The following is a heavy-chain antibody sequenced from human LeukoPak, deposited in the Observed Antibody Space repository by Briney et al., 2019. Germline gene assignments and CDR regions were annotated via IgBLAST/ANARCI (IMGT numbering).Heavy chain of an antibody. D-gene: IGHD3-3*01. Sequence: SETLSLTCTVSGGSISSYYWSWIRQPAGKGLEWIGRIYTGGSTNYNPSLKSRVTMSVDTSKNQFSLKLSSVTAADTAVYYCASTYYDFWSGYYTGSLFDYWGQGTLVTVSS. V-gene: IGHV4-4*07. CDR2: IYTGGST. CDR1: GGSISSYY. CDR3: ASTYYDFWSGYYTGSLFDY. J-gene: IGHJ4*02.